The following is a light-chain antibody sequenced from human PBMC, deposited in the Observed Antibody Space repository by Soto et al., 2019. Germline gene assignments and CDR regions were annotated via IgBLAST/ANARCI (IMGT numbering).Light chain of an antibody. Sequence: QSVLTQPPSVSGAPGQRVTISCTGSSSNIGAHYDVHWYQQLPGTAPKLLIYGNGNRPSGVPDRFSGSKSGTSASLAITGLQAEDEADYYCGTWDSSLSAYVFGTGTKV. V-gene: IGLV1-40*01. CDR1: SSNIGAHYD. CDR3: GTWDSSLSAYV. CDR2: GNG. J-gene: IGLJ1*01.